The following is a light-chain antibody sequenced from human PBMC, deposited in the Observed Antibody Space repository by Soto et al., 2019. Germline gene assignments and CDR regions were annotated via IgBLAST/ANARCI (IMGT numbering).Light chain of an antibody. Sequence: QSVLTQPASVSGSLGQSITISCTGTSSDVGGYNYVSWYQQHPGEAPKVMIYEVNNRPSGASNRFSGSKSGNTASLTISGLQAEDEGDYYCSSFTTSSTYVFGAGTKLTVL. CDR3: SSFTTSSTYV. V-gene: IGLV2-14*01. CDR1: SSDVGGYNY. J-gene: IGLJ1*01. CDR2: EVN.